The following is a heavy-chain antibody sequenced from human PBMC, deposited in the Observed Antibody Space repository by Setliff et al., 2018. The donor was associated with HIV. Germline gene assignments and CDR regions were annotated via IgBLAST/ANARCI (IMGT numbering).Heavy chain of an antibody. D-gene: IGHD3-3*01. Sequence: RLSCAASGFTFSNAWMSWVRQAPGKGLEWVGRIKSKSDDGTTDYAAPVKGRFTISRDDSKNTLYLQMNSLTAEDTAVYYCARDVSWRVRTYIDYWGQGALVTVSS. CDR2: IKSKSDDGTT. J-gene: IGHJ4*02. V-gene: IGHV3-15*01. CDR1: GFTFSNAW. CDR3: ARDVSWRVRTYIDY.